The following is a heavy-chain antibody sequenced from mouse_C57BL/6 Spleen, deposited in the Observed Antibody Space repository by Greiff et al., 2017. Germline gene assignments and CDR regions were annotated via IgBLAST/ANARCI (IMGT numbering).Heavy chain of an antibody. J-gene: IGHJ2*01. Sequence: QVQLQQSGAELVRPGTSVKVSCKASGYAFTNYLIEWVKQRPGQGLEWIGVINPGSGGTNYNEKFKGKATLTADKSSSTAYMQLSSLTSEDSAVYFCARRQLRLPYFDYWGQGTTLTVSS. CDR3: ARRQLRLPYFDY. V-gene: IGHV1-54*01. D-gene: IGHD3-2*02. CDR2: INPGSGGT. CDR1: GYAFTNYL.